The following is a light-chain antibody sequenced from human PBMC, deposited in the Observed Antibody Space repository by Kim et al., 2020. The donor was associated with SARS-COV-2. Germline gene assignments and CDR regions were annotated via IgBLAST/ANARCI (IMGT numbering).Light chain of an antibody. Sequence: QSALTQPPSASGSLGHSVTISCTGTSSDIGRYDYVSWYQQHPGKVPRLIIYEVTKRPSGVPDRFSGSKSGNTASLTVSGLQAEDEADYYCTSYGGRGIFCGGTQLTVL. CDR2: EVT. V-gene: IGLV2-8*01. CDR3: TSYGGRGI. CDR1: SSDIGRYDY. J-gene: IGLJ2*01.